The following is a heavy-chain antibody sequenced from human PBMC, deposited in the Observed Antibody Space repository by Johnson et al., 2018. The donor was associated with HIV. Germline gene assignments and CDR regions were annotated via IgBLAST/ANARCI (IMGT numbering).Heavy chain of an antibody. J-gene: IGHJ3*01. V-gene: IGHV3-20*04. CDR1: GFTFDYYG. D-gene: IGHD5-24*01. CDR2: INWNGGST. CDR3: AKGDKMATITSRYDAFDL. Sequence: MQLVESGGGVVRPGGSLRLSCAASGFTFDYYGMSWVRQAPGKGLEWVSGINWNGGSTGYAGSVKGRFTISRDNSKTTLYLQMNSLRAEDTAVYYCAKGDKMATITSRYDAFDLWGQGTMVIVSS.